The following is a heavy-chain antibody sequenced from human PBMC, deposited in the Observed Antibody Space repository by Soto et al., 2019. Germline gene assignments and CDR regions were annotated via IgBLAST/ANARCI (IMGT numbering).Heavy chain of an antibody. J-gene: IGHJ6*02. D-gene: IGHD6-13*01. Sequence: SGPTLVNPTQTLTLTCTFSGFSLSTSGMCVSWIRQPPGKALEWLALIDWDDDKYYSTSLKTRLTISKDTSKNQVVLTMTNMDPVDTATYYSARIVRIAAAGSYDYYYYGMDVWGQGTTVTVSS. CDR1: GFSLSTSGMC. V-gene: IGHV2-70*01. CDR3: ARIVRIAAAGSYDYYYYGMDV. CDR2: IDWDDDK.